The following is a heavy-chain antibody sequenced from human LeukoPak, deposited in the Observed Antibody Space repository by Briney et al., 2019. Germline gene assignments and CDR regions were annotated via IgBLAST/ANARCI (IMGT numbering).Heavy chain of an antibody. CDR1: GGSISSYY. D-gene: IGHD6-13*01. CDR3: ARQGIAAGHPFDY. J-gene: IGHJ4*02. CDR2: IYYSGST. V-gene: IGHV4-59*08. Sequence: SETLSLTCTVSGGSISSYYWSWIRQPPGKGLEWIGYIYYSGSTNYNPSLKSRVTISVDTSKNQFSLKLNSVTAADTAVYYCARQGIAAGHPFDYWGQGTLVTVSS.